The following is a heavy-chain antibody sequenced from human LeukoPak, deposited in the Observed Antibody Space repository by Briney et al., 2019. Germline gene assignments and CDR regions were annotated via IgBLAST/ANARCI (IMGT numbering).Heavy chain of an antibody. D-gene: IGHD6-19*01. J-gene: IGHJ4*02. Sequence: LETLSLTCSVHGSSFTGYYWSWIRQPPGKGLEWIGERNHRGSSYFNPSFVSRVTISLDMSRKQFSLNLTSVTAADTAFYYCARGSGSYSGAADYWGQGTLVTVSS. V-gene: IGHV4-34*01. CDR2: RNHRGSS. CDR1: GSSFTGYY. CDR3: ARGSGSYSGAADY.